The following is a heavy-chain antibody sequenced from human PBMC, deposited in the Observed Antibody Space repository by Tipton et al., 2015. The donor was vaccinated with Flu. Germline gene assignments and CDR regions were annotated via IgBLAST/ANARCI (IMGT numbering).Heavy chain of an antibody. Sequence: QSGPEVKKPGASVKVSCKASGYTFTSYYMHWVRQAPGQGLEWMGIINPSGGSTSYAQKFQGRVTMTRDTSTSTVYMELSSLRSEDTAVYYCARDEEGGWYKTGAIDYWGQGTLVTVSS. V-gene: IGHV1-46*01. CDR3: ARDEEGGWYKTGAIDY. CDR2: INPSGGST. CDR1: GYTFTSYY. D-gene: IGHD6-19*01. J-gene: IGHJ4*02.